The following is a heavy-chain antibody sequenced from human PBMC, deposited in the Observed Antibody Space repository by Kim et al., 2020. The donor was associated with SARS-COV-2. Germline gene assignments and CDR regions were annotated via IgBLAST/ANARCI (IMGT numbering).Heavy chain of an antibody. CDR3: AKEGGSYGILFYYGMDV. Sequence: VKGRFTISRDNSKNTLYLQMNSLRAEDTAVYYCAKEGGSYGILFYYGMDVWGQGTTVTVSS. D-gene: IGHD1-26*01. V-gene: IGHV3-30*02. J-gene: IGHJ6*02.